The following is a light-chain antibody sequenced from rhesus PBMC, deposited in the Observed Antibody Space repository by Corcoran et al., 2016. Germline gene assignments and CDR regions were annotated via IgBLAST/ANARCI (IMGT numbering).Light chain of an antibody. Sequence: EIVMTQSPATLSLSPGERATLSCRASQSVSSSLAWYQQKPGQAPRLLIYGASSRATGIPDRFSGSGYGTVFTLTISSLEPEDFAVYYCQQYSNWPYSFGQGTKVEIK. J-gene: IGKJ2*01. CDR3: QQYSNWPYS. CDR2: GAS. V-gene: IGKV3-42*03. CDR1: QSVSSS.